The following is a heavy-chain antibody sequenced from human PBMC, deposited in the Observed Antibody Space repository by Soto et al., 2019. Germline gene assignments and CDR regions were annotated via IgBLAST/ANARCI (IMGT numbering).Heavy chain of an antibody. J-gene: IGHJ3*01. V-gene: IGHV4-30-4*01. CDR2: IHNSGNT. D-gene: IGHD4-17*01. CDR3: AGYGALHAFDL. CDR1: GVPISSGEYY. Sequence: QVQLQESGPGLVKPSQSMSLTCTVSGVPISSGEYYWGWIRQPPGKGLEWIGCIHNSGNTYYNPTLESRLSISEDTSENQFSLTLSFVTAADTAVYYCAGYGALHAFDLWGQGTMVTVSS.